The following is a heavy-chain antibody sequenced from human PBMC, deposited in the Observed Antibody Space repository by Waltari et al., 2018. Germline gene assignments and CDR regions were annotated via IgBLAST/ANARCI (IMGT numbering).Heavy chain of an antibody. V-gene: IGHV4-59*01. CDR3: ARDLYDYVWGSYRYGWFDP. CDR2: IYYSGST. J-gene: IGHJ5*02. Sequence: QVQLQESGPGLVKPSETLSLTCTVSGGSISSYYWSWIRQPPGKGLEWIGYIYYSGSTNYNPSLKSRVTISVDTYKNQFSLKLSSVTAADTAVYYCARDLYDYVWGSYRYGWFDPWGQGTLVTVSS. D-gene: IGHD3-16*02. CDR1: GGSISSYY.